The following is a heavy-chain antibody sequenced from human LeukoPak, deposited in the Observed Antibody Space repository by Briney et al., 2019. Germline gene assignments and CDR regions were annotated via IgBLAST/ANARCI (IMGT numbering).Heavy chain of an antibody. V-gene: IGHV4-59*01. D-gene: IGHD1-7*01. CDR1: GGSISSYY. Sequence: SETLSLTCTVSGGSISSYYWSLIRQPPGKGLEWIGYIYYSGSTNYNPSLKSRVTISVDTSKNQFSLRLSSVTAADTAVYYCARVGTTIVVSYYYYYMDVWGKGTTVTVSS. J-gene: IGHJ6*03. CDR2: IYYSGST. CDR3: ARVGTTIVVSYYYYYMDV.